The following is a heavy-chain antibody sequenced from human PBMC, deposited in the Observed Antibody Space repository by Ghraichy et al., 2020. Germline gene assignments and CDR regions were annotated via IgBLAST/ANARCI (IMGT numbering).Heavy chain of an antibody. CDR3: ATAAAGHWGSDQFLD. CDR1: GGSISTSNYC. J-gene: IGHJ4*02. CDR2: IYYSGTT. Sequence: SETLSLTCTVSGGSISTSNYCWDWLRQPPGKGLDGIGNIYYSGTTYYSPTPKIRVTVSLDTSKNPFYLQVTSVTAADTAVYYCATAAAGHWGSDQFLDWVQGTLVTVS. D-gene: IGHD7-27*01. V-gene: IGHV4-39*02.